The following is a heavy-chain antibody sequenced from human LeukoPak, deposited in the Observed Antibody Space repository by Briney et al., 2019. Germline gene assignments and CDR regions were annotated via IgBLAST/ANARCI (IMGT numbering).Heavy chain of an antibody. Sequence: ASVKVSCKASGYTFTSYYMHWVRQAPGQGLEWMGIINPSGGSTSYAQKFQGRVTMTRDTSTSTAYMELSSLRSEDTAVYYCARAYSSSWSYYYYGMDVWGQGTTVTVSS. J-gene: IGHJ6*02. CDR3: ARAYSSSWSYYYYGMDV. D-gene: IGHD6-13*01. CDR1: GYTFTSYY. V-gene: IGHV1-46*01. CDR2: INPSGGST.